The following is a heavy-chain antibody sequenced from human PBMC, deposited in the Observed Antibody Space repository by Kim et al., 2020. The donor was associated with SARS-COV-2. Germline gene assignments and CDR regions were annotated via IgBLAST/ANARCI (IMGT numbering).Heavy chain of an antibody. CDR3: ARDGYYYGSGSYTYYYGMDV. V-gene: IGHV1-18*01. J-gene: IGHJ6*02. D-gene: IGHD3-10*01. Sequence: ASVKVSCKASGYTFTSYGISWVRQAPGQGLEWMGWISAYNGNTNYAQKLQGRVTMTTDTSTSTAYMELRSLRSDDTAVYYCARDGYYYGSGSYTYYYGMDVWGQGTTVTVSS. CDR2: ISAYNGNT. CDR1: GYTFTSYG.